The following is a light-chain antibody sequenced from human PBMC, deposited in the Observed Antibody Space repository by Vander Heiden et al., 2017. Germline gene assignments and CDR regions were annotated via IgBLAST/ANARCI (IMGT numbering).Light chain of an antibody. CDR1: QTISNY. CDR3: QQSDSTPVYT. CDR2: TAS. J-gene: IGKJ2*01. V-gene: IGKV1-39*01. Sequence: DIQMTQFPSSLSASVGDRITITCRASQTISNYLNWYQQKPGNAPKLLIYTASNLQSGVPSRFSGSGSGTLFTLSISSLQPEDFATYYCQQSDSTPVYTFGQGTKLEIK.